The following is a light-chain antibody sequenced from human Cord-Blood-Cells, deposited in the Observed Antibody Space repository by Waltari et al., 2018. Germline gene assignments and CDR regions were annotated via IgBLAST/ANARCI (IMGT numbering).Light chain of an antibody. CDR2: LGS. V-gene: IGKV2-28*01. J-gene: IGKJ2*01. CDR1: QSLLHNNGYNY. Sequence: DIVMTQSPLSLPVTPGEPASISCRSSQSLLHNNGYNYLDWYLQKPGQSPQLLIYLGSNRASGVPDRFSGSGSGTDFTLKFSRVEAEDVGVYYCMQALQTPPYTFGQGTKLEIK. CDR3: MQALQTPPYT.